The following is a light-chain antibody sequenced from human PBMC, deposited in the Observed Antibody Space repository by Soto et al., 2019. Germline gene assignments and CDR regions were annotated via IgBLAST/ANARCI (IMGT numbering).Light chain of an antibody. Sequence: EIVLTQSPATLSLSPGERATLSCRASQSVRNYLAWYQQKPGQAPRLLISEASNRATGIPARFSGRGSGTDFTLTISSLEPEDSAIYYCQQRTNWPPWTFGQGTKVEI. CDR1: QSVRNY. J-gene: IGKJ1*01. CDR3: QQRTNWPPWT. CDR2: EAS. V-gene: IGKV3-11*01.